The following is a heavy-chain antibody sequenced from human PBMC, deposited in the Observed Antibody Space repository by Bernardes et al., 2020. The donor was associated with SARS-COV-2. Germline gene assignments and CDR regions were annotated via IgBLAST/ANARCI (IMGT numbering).Heavy chain of an antibody. CDR2: ISDNGATT. J-gene: IGHJ4*02. D-gene: IGHD3-10*01. V-gene: IGHV3-64D*06. Sequence: GGSLRLSCSGSGFTPSEYPMHWVRQTPGKGLEYVSRISDNGATTHYGDSVKDRFTISGDNFKNTMYLQMNSLRVEDTAVYWCVKERPVGDYWGQGILVTVSS. CDR1: GFTPSEYP. CDR3: VKERPVGDY.